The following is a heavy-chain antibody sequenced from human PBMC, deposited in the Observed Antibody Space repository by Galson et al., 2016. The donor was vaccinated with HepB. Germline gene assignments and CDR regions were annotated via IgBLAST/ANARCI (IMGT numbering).Heavy chain of an antibody. CDR3: TREQWGSTIPDY. J-gene: IGHJ4*02. D-gene: IGHD5/OR15-5a*01. Sequence: SETLSLTCSVSGYSINNGYSWGWIRLPPGKGLEWIGTISHSGHTFYNPSPKSRVPLSLDASKNLFSLSLSSVTAAGTAVYYCTREQWGSTIPDYRGQGTLVTVSS. V-gene: IGHV4-38-2*02. CDR2: ISHSGHT. CDR1: GYSINNGYS.